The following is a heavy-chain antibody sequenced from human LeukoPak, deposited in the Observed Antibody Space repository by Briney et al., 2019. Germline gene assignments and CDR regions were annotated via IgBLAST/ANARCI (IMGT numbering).Heavy chain of an antibody. V-gene: IGHV3-30*03. J-gene: IGHJ4*02. CDR1: GFTFSSYG. Sequence: GGSLRLSCAASGFTFSSYGMHWVRQAPGKGLEWVAVISYDGSNKYYADSVKGRFTISRDNSKNTLYLQMNSLGAEDTAVYYCARGWTAGHLDYWGQGTLVTVSS. CDR2: ISYDGSNK. D-gene: IGHD6-19*01. CDR3: ARGWTAGHLDY.